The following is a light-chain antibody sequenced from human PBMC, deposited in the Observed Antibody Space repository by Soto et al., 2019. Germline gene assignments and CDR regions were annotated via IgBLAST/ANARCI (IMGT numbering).Light chain of an antibody. V-gene: IGLV2-11*01. CDR3: CSYAGSKTLYV. CDR1: SRDVGGYNS. Sequence: SVLTQPRSVSGSPGQAVTISCTGTSRDVGGYNSVSWYRQKPGKAPDLIIYDVGQRPSGVPDRFSGSKSGNSASLTISGLQTEDEAYYYCCSYAGSKTLYVFGSGTKVTVL. J-gene: IGLJ1*01. CDR2: DVG.